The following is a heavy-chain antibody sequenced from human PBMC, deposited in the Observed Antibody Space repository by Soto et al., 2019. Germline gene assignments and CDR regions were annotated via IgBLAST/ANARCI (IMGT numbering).Heavy chain of an antibody. CDR2: INHSGST. J-gene: IGHJ6*03. D-gene: IGHD2-2*01. CDR3: ARGYCSSTSCYVWDYYYYYMDV. Sequence: SETLSLTCTVSGGSVSSGSYYWSWIRQPPGKGLEWIGEINHSGSTNYNPSLKSRVTISVDTSKNQFSLKLSSVTAADTAVYYCARGYCSSTSCYVWDYYYYYMDVWGKGTTVTVSS. V-gene: IGHV4-61*01. CDR1: GGSVSSGSYY.